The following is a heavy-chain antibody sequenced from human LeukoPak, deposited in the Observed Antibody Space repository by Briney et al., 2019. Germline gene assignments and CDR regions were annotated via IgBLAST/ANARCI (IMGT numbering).Heavy chain of an antibody. CDR3: ARDDDRSGHFSFFEN. CDR1: EFTFSSYA. J-gene: IGHJ4*02. Sequence: GGSLRLSCAASEFTFSSYAMNWVRQAPGKGLEGVALISYNGNNEYYADSVRGRFTVSRDKSKNTVYLQMNSLRTEDTAVYFCARDDDRSGHFSFFENWGQGTLVTVSS. V-gene: IGHV3-30*04. D-gene: IGHD3-22*01. CDR2: ISYNGNNE.